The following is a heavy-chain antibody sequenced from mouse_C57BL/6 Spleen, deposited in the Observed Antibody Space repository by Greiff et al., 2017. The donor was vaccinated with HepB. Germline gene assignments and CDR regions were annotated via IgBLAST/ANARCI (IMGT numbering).Heavy chain of an antibody. CDR3: ARELTGLYYFDS. J-gene: IGHJ2*01. CDR1: GFTFSSYA. CDR2: ISDGGSYT. Sequence: EVMLVESGGGLVKPGGSLKLSCAASGFTFSSYAMSWVRQTPEKRLEWVATISDGGSYTYYPDNVKGRFTISRDNAKNNLYLQMSHLKSEDTAMYYCARELTGLYYFDSWGQGTTLTVSS. D-gene: IGHD4-1*01. V-gene: IGHV5-4*03.